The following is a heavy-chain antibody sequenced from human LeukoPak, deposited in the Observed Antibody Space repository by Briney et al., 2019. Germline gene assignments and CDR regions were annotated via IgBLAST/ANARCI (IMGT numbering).Heavy chain of an antibody. Sequence: PSETLSLTCTVSGGSISSYYWSWIRQPPGKGLEWIGYIYYSGSTNYNPSLKSRVTISVDTSKNQFSLKLSSVTAADTAVYYCARTMVRGVIVPFDYWGQGTLVTVSS. J-gene: IGHJ4*02. CDR3: ARTMVRGVIVPFDY. V-gene: IGHV4-59*01. CDR1: GGSISSYY. CDR2: IYYSGST. D-gene: IGHD3-10*01.